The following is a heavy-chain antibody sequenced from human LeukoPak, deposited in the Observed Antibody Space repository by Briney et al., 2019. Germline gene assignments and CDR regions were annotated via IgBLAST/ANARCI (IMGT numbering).Heavy chain of an antibody. CDR2: IYTSGST. J-gene: IGHJ3*02. D-gene: IGHD2-2*01. CDR1: GGSISSGSYY. V-gene: IGHV4-61*02. Sequence: SQTLFLTCAVSGGSISSGSYYWSWIRQPAGKGLEWIGRIYTSGSTNYNPSLKSRVTISVDTSKNQFSLKLSSVTAADTAVYYCARDGRYCSSTSCPYAFDIWGQGTMVTVSS. CDR3: ARDGRYCSSTSCPYAFDI.